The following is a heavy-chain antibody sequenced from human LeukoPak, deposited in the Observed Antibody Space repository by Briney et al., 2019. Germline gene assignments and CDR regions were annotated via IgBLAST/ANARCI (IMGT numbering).Heavy chain of an antibody. CDR3: TRAPYSNYVNLDY. V-gene: IGHV3-49*04. D-gene: IGHD4-11*01. Sequence: PGPALKLSCTASDFTFGDYAMTWVRRAPGKGLEWVGFIRSKAFGGTTEYAASVKGRFAISRDDSKNIAYLQMNSLKTEDTAVYYCTRAPYSNYVNLDYWGQGTVVTVSS. CDR1: DFTFGDYA. J-gene: IGHJ4*02. CDR2: IRSKAFGGTT.